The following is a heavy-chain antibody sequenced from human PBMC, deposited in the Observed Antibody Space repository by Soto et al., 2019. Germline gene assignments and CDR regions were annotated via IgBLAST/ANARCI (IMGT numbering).Heavy chain of an antibody. J-gene: IGHJ6*02. V-gene: IGHV3-11*06. CDR3: ARFYYDSSGYLPSPYYYYYGMDV. D-gene: IGHD3-22*01. CDR1: GFTFSDYY. CDR2: ISSSSSYT. Sequence: GGSLRLSCAASGFTFSDYYMSWIRQAPGKGLEWVSYISSSSSYTNYADSVKGRFTISRDNAKNSLYLQMNSLRAEDTAVYYCARFYYDSSGYLPSPYYYYYGMDVWGQGTKVTVSS.